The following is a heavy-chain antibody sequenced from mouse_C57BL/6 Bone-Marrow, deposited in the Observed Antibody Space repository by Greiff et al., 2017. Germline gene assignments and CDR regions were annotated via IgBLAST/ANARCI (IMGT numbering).Heavy chain of an antibody. Sequence: VKLQESGPELVKPGASVKISCKASGYTFTDYYINWVKQRPGQGLEWIGWIFPGSGSTYYNEKFKGKATLTVDKSSSTAYMLLSSLTSEDSAVYFCASITTVVATGGMDYWGQGTSVTVSS. D-gene: IGHD1-1*01. CDR2: IFPGSGST. CDR1: GYTFTDYY. CDR3: ASITTVVATGGMDY. V-gene: IGHV1-75*01. J-gene: IGHJ4*01.